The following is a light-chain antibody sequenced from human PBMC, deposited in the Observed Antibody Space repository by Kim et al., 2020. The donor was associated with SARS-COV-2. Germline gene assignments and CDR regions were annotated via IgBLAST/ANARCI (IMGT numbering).Light chain of an antibody. CDR2: SAS. CDR1: TGAVISANY. Sequence: QAVVTQEPSLTVSPGGTVTLTCTSSTGAVISANYPNWFQQKPGQAPRPLIYSASSKHSWIPARFSGSLLGGKAALTLSGVQPEDEAEYYCLVYYGGAWVFGGGTQLTVL. V-gene: IGLV7-43*01. CDR3: LVYYGGAWV. J-gene: IGLJ3*02.